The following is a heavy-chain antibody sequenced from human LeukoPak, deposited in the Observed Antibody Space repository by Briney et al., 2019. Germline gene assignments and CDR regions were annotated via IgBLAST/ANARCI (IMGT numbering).Heavy chain of an antibody. Sequence: GESLKISCKGSGYSFTSYWIGWVRQMPGKGLEWMGIIYPGDSDTRYSPSFQGQVTISADKSISTAYLQWSSLKASDTAMYYCARVIIGYCTNGVCSGFDYWGQGTLVTVSS. CDR2: IYPGDSDT. V-gene: IGHV5-51*01. CDR1: GYSFTSYW. CDR3: ARVIIGYCTNGVCSGFDY. J-gene: IGHJ4*02. D-gene: IGHD2-8*01.